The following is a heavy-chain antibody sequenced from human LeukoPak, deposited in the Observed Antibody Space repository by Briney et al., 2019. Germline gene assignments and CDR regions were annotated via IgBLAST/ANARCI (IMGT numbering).Heavy chain of an antibody. CDR3: AKDGVRYCSGGSCPVDY. D-gene: IGHD2-15*01. V-gene: IGHV1-69*04. CDR2: IIPILGIA. Sequence: SVKVSCKASGGTFSSYTISWVRQAPGQGLEWMGRIIPILGIANYAQKFQGRVTITADKSTSTAYMELSSLRSEDTAVYYCAKDGVRYCSGGSCPVDYWGQGTLVTVSS. J-gene: IGHJ4*02. CDR1: GGTFSSYT.